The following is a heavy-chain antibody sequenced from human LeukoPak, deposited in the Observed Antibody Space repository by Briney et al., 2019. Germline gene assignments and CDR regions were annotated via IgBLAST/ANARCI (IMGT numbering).Heavy chain of an antibody. V-gene: IGHV1-24*01. CDR1: GYTPTELS. Sequence: ASVKVSCKVSGYTPTELSMHWVRQAPGKGLEWMGGFHPEDGETIYAQKFQGRVTMTEDTSTDTAYMELRSLRSDDTAAYYCATSVRYSDWSFFRLAYWGQGTQVTVSS. CDR2: FHPEDGET. D-gene: IGHD3-9*01. J-gene: IGHJ4*02. CDR3: ATSVRYSDWSFFRLAY.